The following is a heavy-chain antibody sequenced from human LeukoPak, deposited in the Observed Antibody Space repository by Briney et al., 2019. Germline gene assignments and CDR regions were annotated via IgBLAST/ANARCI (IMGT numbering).Heavy chain of an antibody. D-gene: IGHD4-17*01. CDR1: GGSISASTYY. V-gene: IGHV4-39*01. J-gene: IGHJ5*02. CDR3: ARLPGSVTTGELGSIDP. CDR2: IYYSGST. Sequence: PSETLSLTCTVSGGSISASTYYWGWIRQPPGKGLEWIGSIYYSGSTDYNPSLKSRVTISVDTSKNQISLKLSSVTAADTAVYYCARLPGSVTTGELGSIDPWGQGTLVTVSS.